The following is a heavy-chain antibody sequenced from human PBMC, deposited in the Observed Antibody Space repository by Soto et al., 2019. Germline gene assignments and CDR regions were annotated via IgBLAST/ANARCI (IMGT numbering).Heavy chain of an antibody. Sequence: QVQLVQSGTEVKRPGDSVKVSCKASGYTFTGYYVHWVRQAPGQGLEWMGWINPNSGDIYLAQRFKGRVTMNRDRSIGTAYMELRGLTSDDTAEYYCAKGGAIVAAGTRVYLYNAMDVWGQGTTVTVSS. V-gene: IGHV1-2*02. CDR3: AKGGAIVAAGTRVYLYNAMDV. CDR1: GYTFTGYY. J-gene: IGHJ6*02. CDR2: INPNSGDI. D-gene: IGHD1-26*01.